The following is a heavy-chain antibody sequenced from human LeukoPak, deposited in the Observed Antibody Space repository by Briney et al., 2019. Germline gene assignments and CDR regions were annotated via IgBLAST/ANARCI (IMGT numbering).Heavy chain of an antibody. CDR3: ARDMGITMVRGVTHGFDP. CDR2: IYYSGST. D-gene: IGHD3-10*01. Sequence: SETLSLTCTVSGGSISSYYWSWIRQPPGKGLEWIGYIYYSGSTNYNPSLKSRVTISVDTSKNQFSLKLSSVTAADTAVYYCARDMGITMVRGVTHGFDPWGQGTLVTVSS. CDR1: GGSISSYY. J-gene: IGHJ5*02. V-gene: IGHV4-59*01.